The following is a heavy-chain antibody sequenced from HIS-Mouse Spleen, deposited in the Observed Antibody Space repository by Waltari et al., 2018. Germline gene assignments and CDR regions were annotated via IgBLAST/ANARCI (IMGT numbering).Heavy chain of an antibody. CDR1: GGSISRSSYY. CDR3: AREIPYSSSWYDWYFDL. CDR2: IYYSGST. J-gene: IGHJ2*01. V-gene: IGHV4-39*07. D-gene: IGHD6-13*01. Sequence: QLQLQESGPGLVKPSETLSLPCTVPGGSISRSSYYWGRIRQPPGKGLEWIGSIYYSGSTYYNPSLKSRVTISVDTSKNQFSLKLSSVTAADTAVYYCAREIPYSSSWYDWYFDLWGRGTLVTVSS.